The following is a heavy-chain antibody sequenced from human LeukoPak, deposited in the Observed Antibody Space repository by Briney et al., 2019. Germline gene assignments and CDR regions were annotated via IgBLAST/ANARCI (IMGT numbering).Heavy chain of an antibody. CDR3: ARLRVAVAGNSIDY. V-gene: IGHV4-34*01. D-gene: IGHD6-19*01. J-gene: IGHJ4*02. CDR1: GGSLSGYY. Sequence: PSETLSLTCAVYGGSLSGYYWSWIRQPPGKGLEWIGEINHSGSTNYNPSLKSRVTISVDTSKNQFSLKLSSVTAADTAVYYCARLRVAVAGNSIDYWGQGTLVTVSS. CDR2: INHSGST.